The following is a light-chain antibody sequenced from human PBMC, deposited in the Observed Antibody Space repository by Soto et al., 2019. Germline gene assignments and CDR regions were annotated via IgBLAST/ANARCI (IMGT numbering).Light chain of an antibody. Sequence: EIVMPQYPATLSVSPWERATVSCRASQNIRSNLAWYQQKPGQAPRLLIYGASSRATGIPDRFSGSGSGTDFTLTISRLEPEDFAVYYCQQYGSSLRTFGQGTKVDI. CDR3: QQYGSSLRT. V-gene: IGKV3-20*01. CDR1: QNIRSN. CDR2: GAS. J-gene: IGKJ1*01.